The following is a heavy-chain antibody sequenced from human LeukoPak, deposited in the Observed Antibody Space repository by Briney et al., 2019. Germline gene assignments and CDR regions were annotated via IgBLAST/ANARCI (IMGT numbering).Heavy chain of an antibody. CDR1: GGSISSYY. CDR3: AREGAAAGTFYYYGMDV. J-gene: IGHJ6*02. D-gene: IGHD6-13*01. V-gene: IGHV4-59*12. CDR2: IYYSGST. Sequence: KPSETLCLTCTVSGGSISSYYWSWIRQPPGEGLEWIGYIYYSGSTNYNPSLKSRVTISVDTSKDQFSLKLSSVTAADTAVYYCAREGAAAGTFYYYGMDVWGQGTTVTVSS.